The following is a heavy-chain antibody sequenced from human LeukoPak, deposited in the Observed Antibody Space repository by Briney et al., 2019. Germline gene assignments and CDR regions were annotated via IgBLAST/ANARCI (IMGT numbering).Heavy chain of an antibody. D-gene: IGHD6-19*01. J-gene: IGHJ4*02. V-gene: IGHV3-53*01. CDR3: ARYFSGWSWGY. CDR2: IYSGGST. Sequence: GGSLRLSCAASGFTVSSFYMSWVRQAPGKGLEWVSIIYSGGSTYYADSVKGRFTISRDNSKNTLYLQMDSLRAEDTAVYYCARYFSGWSWGYWGQGTLVTVSS. CDR1: GFTVSSFY.